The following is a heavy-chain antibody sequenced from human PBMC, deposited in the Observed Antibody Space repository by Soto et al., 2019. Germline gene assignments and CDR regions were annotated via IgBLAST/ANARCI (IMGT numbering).Heavy chain of an antibody. CDR1: GGSISSRSYY. Sequence: QLQLQESGPGLVKPSETLSLTCTVSGGSISSRSYYWGWIREPPGKGLEWIGSIYYSGSTYYNPSIKSRVSISVDTSKNQISLKLSSVTAADTAVYYCGRLYSGTRPPDYWGQGTLVTVSS. J-gene: IGHJ4*02. V-gene: IGHV4-39*01. CDR2: IYYSGST. CDR3: GRLYSGTRPPDY. D-gene: IGHD1-26*01.